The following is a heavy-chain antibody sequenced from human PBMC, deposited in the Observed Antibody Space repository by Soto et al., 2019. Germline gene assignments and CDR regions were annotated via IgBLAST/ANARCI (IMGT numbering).Heavy chain of an antibody. J-gene: IGHJ5*02. CDR3: ASGWNDVLWFDP. V-gene: IGHV1-3*01. Sequence: ASVKVSCKASGYTFTSYAMHWVRQAPGQRLEWMGWINAGNGNTKYSQKFQGRVTITRDTSASTAYMELSSLRSEDTAVYYCASGWNDVLWFDPWGQGTLVVVSS. CDR1: GYTFTSYA. D-gene: IGHD1-1*01. CDR2: INAGNGNT.